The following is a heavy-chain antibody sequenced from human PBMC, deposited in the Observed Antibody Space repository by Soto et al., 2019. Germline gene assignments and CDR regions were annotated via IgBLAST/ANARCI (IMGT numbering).Heavy chain of an antibody. Sequence: ASVKVSCKASGGTFSSYAISWVRQAPGQGLEWMGGIIPIFGTANYAQKFQGRVTITADESTSTAYMELSSLRSEDTAVYYCAREPQTRITISRDANWFDPWGQGTLVTVSS. V-gene: IGHV1-69*13. CDR2: IIPIFGTA. D-gene: IGHD3-3*01. CDR3: AREPQTRITISRDANWFDP. CDR1: GGTFSSYA. J-gene: IGHJ5*02.